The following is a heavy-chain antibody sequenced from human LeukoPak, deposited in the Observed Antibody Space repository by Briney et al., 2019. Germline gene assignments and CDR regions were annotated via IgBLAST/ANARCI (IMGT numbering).Heavy chain of an antibody. CDR2: IWYDGSNK. CDR1: GFTFSSYG. V-gene: IGHV3-33*01. J-gene: IGHJ4*02. Sequence: GGSLRLSCAASGFTFSSYGMHWVRQAPGKGLEWVAVIWYDGSNKYYADSVKGRFTISRDNSKSTLYLQMNSLRAEDTAVYYCARDSVPWQQLVPLDYWGQGTLVTVSS. CDR3: ARDSVPWQQLVPLDY. D-gene: IGHD6-13*01.